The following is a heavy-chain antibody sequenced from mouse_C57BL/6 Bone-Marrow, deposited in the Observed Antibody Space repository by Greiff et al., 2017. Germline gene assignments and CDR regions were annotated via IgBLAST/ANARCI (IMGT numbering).Heavy chain of an antibody. Sequence: VKLQQSGTELVKPGASVKLSCKASGYTFTSYWMHWVKQRPGQGLEWIGNINPSNGGTNYNEKFKSKATLTVDKSSSTAYMQLSSLTSEDSAVYYCARDYSNFDWYFDVWGTGTTVTVSS. D-gene: IGHD2-5*01. CDR1: GYTFTSYW. J-gene: IGHJ1*03. V-gene: IGHV1-53*01. CDR3: ARDYSNFDWYFDV. CDR2: INPSNGGT.